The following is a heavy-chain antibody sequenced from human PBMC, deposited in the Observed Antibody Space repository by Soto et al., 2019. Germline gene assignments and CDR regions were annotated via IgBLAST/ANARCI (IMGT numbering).Heavy chain of an antibody. Sequence: EVQLVESGGGLIQPGGSLRLSCAASGFTVSSNYMSWVRQAPGKGLEWVSVIYSGGSTYYADSVKGRFTISRDNSKNTCYLQMNSLKPEATAFYYGGRDRHWELNWYFDPGGRGTRATVS. CDR3: GRDRHWELNWYFDP. V-gene: IGHV3-53*01. D-gene: IGHD3-10*01. CDR1: GFTVSSNY. CDR2: IYSGGST. J-gene: IGHJ2*01.